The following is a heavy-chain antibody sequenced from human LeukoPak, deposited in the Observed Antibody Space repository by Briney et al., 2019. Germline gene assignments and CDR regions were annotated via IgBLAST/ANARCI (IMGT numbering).Heavy chain of an antibody. D-gene: IGHD5-24*01. V-gene: IGHV1-3*01. CDR2: VSAANNP. CDR3: AMSVEMPPIPSFDY. CDR1: GYIFTPHH. Sequence: ASVKVSCETSGYIFTPHHIHWMRQAPGQGLELLGWVSAANNPEYSQKFQGRVVITRVASATTSYLELNSLRSEDTAVYYCAMSVEMPPIPSFDYWGQGTLVTVSS. J-gene: IGHJ4*02.